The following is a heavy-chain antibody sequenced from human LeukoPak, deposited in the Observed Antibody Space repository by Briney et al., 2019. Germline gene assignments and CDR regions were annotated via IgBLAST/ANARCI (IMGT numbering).Heavy chain of an antibody. J-gene: IGHJ4*02. CDR1: GFTFSSYG. Sequence: GGSLRLSCAASGFTFSSYGMSWVRQAPGKGLEWVSAISGSGGSTYYADSVRGRFTISRDNSKNTLYLQMNNLRAEDTAVYYCARDLTVGYFGELGYWGQGTLVTVSS. CDR2: ISGSGGST. V-gene: IGHV3-23*01. CDR3: ARDLTVGYFGELGY. D-gene: IGHD3-10*01.